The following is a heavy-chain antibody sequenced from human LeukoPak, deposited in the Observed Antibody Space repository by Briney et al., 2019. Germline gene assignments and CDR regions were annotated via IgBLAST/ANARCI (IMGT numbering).Heavy chain of an antibody. CDR2: VFYTGTT. V-gene: IGHV4-39*01. CDR3: AKYGSGTY. J-gene: IGHJ4*02. Sequence: SETLSLTCTVSGGSISSSRYYWAWIRQPPGKGLEWIGGVFYTGTTDYNPSLNSRVTISIGTSKNQFSLNLGSVTAAGSAFYYCAKYGSGTYWGQGTLVTVSS. CDR1: GGSISSSRYY. D-gene: IGHD3-10*01.